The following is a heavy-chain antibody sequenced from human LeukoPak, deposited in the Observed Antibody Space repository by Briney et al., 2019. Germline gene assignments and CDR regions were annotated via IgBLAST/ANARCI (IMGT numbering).Heavy chain of an antibody. CDR2: IYYSGST. J-gene: IGHJ6*03. Sequence: SETLSLTCTVSGGSISSYYWSWIRQPPGKGLEWIGYIYYSGSTNYNPSLKSRVTISVDTSKNQFSLKLSSVTAADTAVYYCARERPYYYYMDVWGQGTTVTVSS. CDR3: ARERPYYYYMDV. CDR1: GGSISSYY. V-gene: IGHV4-59*01.